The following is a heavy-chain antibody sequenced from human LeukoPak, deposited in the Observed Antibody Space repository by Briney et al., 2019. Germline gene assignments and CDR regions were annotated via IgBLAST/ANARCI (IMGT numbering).Heavy chain of an antibody. CDR3: ARGGRAKRWLSNWYFDL. CDR1: GGSISSSNW. D-gene: IGHD5-24*01. V-gene: IGHV4-4*02. J-gene: IGHJ2*01. CDR2: IYHSGST. Sequence: PSETLSLTCAVSGGSISSSNWWSWVRQPPGKGLEWIGEIYHSGSTNYNPSLKSRVTLSVDKSKNQFSLKLSSVTAADTAVYYCARGGRAKRWLSNWYFDLWGRGTLVTVSS.